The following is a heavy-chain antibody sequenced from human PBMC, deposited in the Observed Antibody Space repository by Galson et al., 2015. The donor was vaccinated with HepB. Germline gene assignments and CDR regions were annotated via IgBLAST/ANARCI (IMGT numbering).Heavy chain of an antibody. CDR3: ARERMYSSGWYFDY. CDR1: GFTFSRYA. D-gene: IGHD6-19*01. CDR2: ISYDGSNK. J-gene: IGHJ4*02. V-gene: IGHV3-30-3*01. Sequence: SLRLSCAASGFTFSRYAMHWVRQAPGKGLEWVAVISYDGSNKYYADSVKGRFTISRDNSKNTLYLQMNSLRAEDTAVYYCARERMYSSGWYFDYWGQGTLVTVSS.